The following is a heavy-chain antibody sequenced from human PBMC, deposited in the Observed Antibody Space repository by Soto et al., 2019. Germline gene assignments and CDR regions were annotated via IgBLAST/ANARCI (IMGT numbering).Heavy chain of an antibody. CDR1: GYTFSSYG. D-gene: IGHD3-10*01. J-gene: IGHJ6*02. CDR2: ISSYNGNT. V-gene: IGHV1-18*01. CDR3: AKTVADYYGSGSRAPKYYYYGMDV. Sequence: QVQLVQSGAEVKKPGASVKVSCKASGYTFSSYGISWVRQAPGQGLEWMGWISSYNGNTNYAQNLQGRVTMTTDTSTRTAYMEVRSLRSDDTAVYFCAKTVADYYGSGSRAPKYYYYGMDVWGQGTTVTVSS.